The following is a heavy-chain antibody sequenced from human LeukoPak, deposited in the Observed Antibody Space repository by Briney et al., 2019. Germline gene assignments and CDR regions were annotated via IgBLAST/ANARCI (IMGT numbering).Heavy chain of an antibody. CDR2: IYYSGST. D-gene: IGHD5-18*01. CDR3: AREALWPLWSP. V-gene: IGHV4-30-4*01. CDR1: GGSISSGDYY. J-gene: IGHJ5*02. Sequence: SETLSLTCTVSGGSISSGDYYWSWIRQPPGKGLEWIGYIYYSGSTYYDPSLKSRVTISVDTSKNQFSLKLSSVTAADTAVYYCAREALWPLWSPWGQGTLVTVSS.